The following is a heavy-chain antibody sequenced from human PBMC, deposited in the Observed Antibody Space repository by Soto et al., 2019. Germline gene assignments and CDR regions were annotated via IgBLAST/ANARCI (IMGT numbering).Heavy chain of an antibody. CDR1: GSICTGYG. Sequence: QVHLVESGGGVAQPGRSLRLSCAASGSICTGYGMHWVRQAPGKGLEWVAAIWFDGSNKYYADSVKGRFTISRDNSKNLLYLQMNSLRVEDTAVYYWARDGIGGTTFRGYLAYWGQGTLVTVSS. D-gene: IGHD1-1*01. J-gene: IGHJ4*02. CDR2: IWFDGSNK. V-gene: IGHV3-33*01. CDR3: ARDGIGGTTFRGYLAY.